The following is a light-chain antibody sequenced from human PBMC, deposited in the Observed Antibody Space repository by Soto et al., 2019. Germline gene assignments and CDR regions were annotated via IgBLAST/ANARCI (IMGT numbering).Light chain of an antibody. J-gene: IGKJ2*01. CDR3: LQALQTPPYT. Sequence: DIVMTQSPLSLPVTPGEPASISCRSSQSLLHSNGYNYMDWYLQKPGQSPQLLIYLGSNRASGVPDRFIGSGSGTDFTLKISRVEAEDVGVYYCLQALQTPPYTFGRGTKLEIK. V-gene: IGKV2-28*01. CDR2: LGS. CDR1: QSLLHSNGYNY.